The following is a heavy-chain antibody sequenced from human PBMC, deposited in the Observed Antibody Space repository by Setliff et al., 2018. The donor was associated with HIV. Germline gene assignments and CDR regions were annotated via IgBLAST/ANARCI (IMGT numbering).Heavy chain of an antibody. CDR3: ARSPGDSSGKFDAFDI. CDR2: IYASDSSGST. J-gene: IGHJ3*02. Sequence: KPSETLSLTCTVSGGSITTGSYYWSWIRQPAGQGLEWIGHIYASDSSGSTNYNPSLKSRVTISLDTSKNQFSLKLSSVAAADTAVYYCARSPGDSSGKFDAFDIWGQGTMVTVSS. CDR1: GGSITTGSYY. V-gene: IGHV4-61*09. D-gene: IGHD6-25*01.